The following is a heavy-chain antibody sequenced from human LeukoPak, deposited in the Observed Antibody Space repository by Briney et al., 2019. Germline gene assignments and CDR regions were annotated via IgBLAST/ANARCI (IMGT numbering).Heavy chain of an antibody. J-gene: IGHJ4*02. CDR2: IYYSGST. CDR1: GGSISSSSYY. CDR3: ARRDATVTTLPFDY. Sequence: SETLSLTCTVSGGSISSSSYYWGWIRQPPGKGLEWIGRIYYSGSTYYNPSLKSRVTISVDTSKNQFSLKLSSVTAADTAVYYCARRDATVTTLPFDYWGQGTLVTVSS. D-gene: IGHD4-17*01. V-gene: IGHV4-39*01.